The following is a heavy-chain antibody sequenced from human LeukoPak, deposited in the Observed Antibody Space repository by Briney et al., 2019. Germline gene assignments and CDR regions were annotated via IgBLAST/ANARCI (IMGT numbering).Heavy chain of an antibody. Sequence: SETLSLTCAVYGGSFSGYYWSWIRQPPGKGLEWIGEINHSVSTDYNPSLTRRVTISVDTSKNQFSLKLSSVTAADTAVYYCASDSSGVPISSPTNWFDPWGQGTLVTVSS. CDR2: INHSVST. J-gene: IGHJ5*02. D-gene: IGHD6-19*01. CDR3: ASDSSGVPISSPTNWFDP. CDR1: GGSFSGYY. V-gene: IGHV4-34*01.